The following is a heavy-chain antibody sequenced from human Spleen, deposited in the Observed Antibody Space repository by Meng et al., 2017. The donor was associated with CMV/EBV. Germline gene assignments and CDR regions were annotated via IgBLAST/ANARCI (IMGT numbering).Heavy chain of an antibody. J-gene: IGHJ6*02. CDR2: IYYTGST. D-gene: IGHD3-9*01. Sequence: GSLRLSCSVSGGAISGSNYYWGWIRQPPGKGLEWVGSIYYTGSTYYNPSLKSRITISADTSKNQFSLKLTSVTAADTAVYYCARDRIGYYDILTGDSDLYGMDVWGQGTTVTVSS. CDR1: GGAISGSNYY. CDR3: ARDRIGYYDILTGDSDLYGMDV. V-gene: IGHV4-39*07.